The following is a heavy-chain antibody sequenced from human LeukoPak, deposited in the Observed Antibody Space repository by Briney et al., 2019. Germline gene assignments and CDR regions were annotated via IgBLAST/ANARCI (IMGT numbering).Heavy chain of an antibody. CDR2: ISGSGGST. Sequence: PGGSLRLSCAASGLTFSSYAMSWVRQAPGKGLEWVSAISGSGGSTYYADSVKGRFTISRDNSKNTLYLQMNSLRAEDTAVYYRAKDRYSSSSDFDHWGQGTLVTVSS. CDR3: AKDRYSSSSDFDH. V-gene: IGHV3-23*01. CDR1: GLTFSSYA. J-gene: IGHJ4*02. D-gene: IGHD6-6*01.